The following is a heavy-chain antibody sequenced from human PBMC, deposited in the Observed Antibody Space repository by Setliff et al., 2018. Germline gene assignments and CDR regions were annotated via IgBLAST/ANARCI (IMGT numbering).Heavy chain of an antibody. J-gene: IGHJ4*02. CDR1: GYAFITFG. Sequence: ASVKVSCKTSGYAFITFGMSWVRQAPGQGLEWMGWMSPVYGIANYARKFQGRVTLTADTSTTTAYLELASLRDDDTAVYYCVRGPGPSVVVAMPFDRWGQGTQVTVSS. D-gene: IGHD5-12*01. CDR2: MSPVYGIA. V-gene: IGHV1-18*01. CDR3: VRGPGPSVVVAMPFDR.